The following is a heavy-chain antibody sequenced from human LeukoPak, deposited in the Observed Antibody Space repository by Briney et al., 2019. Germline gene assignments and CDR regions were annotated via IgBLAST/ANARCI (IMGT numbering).Heavy chain of an antibody. CDR2: ISGSGGST. CDR3: AKDEELSSNYYRGYFDY. V-gene: IGHV3-23*01. Sequence: PGGSLRLSCAASGFTINSNYMSWVRQAPGKGLEWVSAISGSGGSTYYVDSVKGRFTISRDNSKNTQYLQMNSLRADDTAVYYCAKDEELSSNYYRGYFDYWGQGTLVTVSS. J-gene: IGHJ4*02. CDR1: GFTINSNY. D-gene: IGHD6-13*01.